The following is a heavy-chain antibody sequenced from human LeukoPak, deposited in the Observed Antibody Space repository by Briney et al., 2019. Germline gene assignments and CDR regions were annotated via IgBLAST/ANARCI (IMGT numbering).Heavy chain of an antibody. V-gene: IGHV4-4*08. D-gene: IGHD4-17*01. J-gene: IGHJ4*02. CDR2: IFPSGST. Sequence: SETLSLTCSVSGGSISSNYWNWIRKSPGKGLEWIGYIFPSGSTNYNPSLKSRITISVDMSKNQFSLKLNSVTAADTAVYYCARITVTTGGFDYWGQGTLVTVSS. CDR1: GGSISSNY. CDR3: ARITVTTGGFDY.